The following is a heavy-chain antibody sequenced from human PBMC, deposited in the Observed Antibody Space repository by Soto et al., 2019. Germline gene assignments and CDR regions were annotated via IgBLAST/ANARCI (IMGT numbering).Heavy chain of an antibody. Sequence: ASVKVSGKASGGTFSSYAISWVRQAPGQGLEWMGGIIPIFGTANYAQKFQGRVTITADESTSTAYMELSSLRSEDTAVYYCARSQARVDETTGTKYNWFDPWGQGTLVTVSS. CDR2: IIPIFGTA. J-gene: IGHJ5*02. CDR1: GGTFSSYA. V-gene: IGHV1-69*13. CDR3: ARSQARVDETTGTKYNWFDP. D-gene: IGHD1-1*01.